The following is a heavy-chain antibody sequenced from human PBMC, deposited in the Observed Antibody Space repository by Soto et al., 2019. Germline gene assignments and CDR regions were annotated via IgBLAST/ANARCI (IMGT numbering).Heavy chain of an antibody. Sequence: QVQLVQSGAELRKPGASVKVSCKASGYSFSSYGINWVRQAPGQGLEWMGWINTYNGNRNYAQKFEDRVTMTTATSTNTVYMELRSLKSDDTAIYYCARHRLRGYDSSGFYSWGHGTLVTVSS. D-gene: IGHD3-22*01. J-gene: IGHJ5*01. CDR3: ARHRLRGYDSSGFYS. V-gene: IGHV1-18*01. CDR1: GYSFSSYG. CDR2: INTYNGNR.